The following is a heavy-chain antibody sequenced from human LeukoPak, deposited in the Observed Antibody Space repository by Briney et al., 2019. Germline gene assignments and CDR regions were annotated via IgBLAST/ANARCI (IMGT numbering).Heavy chain of an antibody. D-gene: IGHD2-15*01. CDR1: GGSFSSYY. CDR3: ARSSLVVVVAATPRFDY. Sequence: PSETLSLTCAVYGGSFSSYYWSWIRQPPGKGLEWIGEINHSGSTNYNPSLKSRVTISVDTSKNQFSLKLSSVTAADTAVYYCARSSLVVVVAATPRFDYGGHGTLVTVSS. CDR2: INHSGST. V-gene: IGHV4-34*01. J-gene: IGHJ4*01.